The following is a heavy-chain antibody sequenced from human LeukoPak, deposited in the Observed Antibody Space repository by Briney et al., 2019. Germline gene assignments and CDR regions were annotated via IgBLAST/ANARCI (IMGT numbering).Heavy chain of an antibody. J-gene: IGHJ6*03. D-gene: IGHD3-3*01. CDR1: GGTFSSYA. V-gene: IGHV1-69*13. CDR3: ARSSYDFWSGYLYYYYYYYMDV. CDR2: IIPILGTA. Sequence: SVKVSCKASGGTFSSYAISWVRQAPGQGLEWMGGIIPILGTANYAQKFQGRVTITADESTSTAYMELSSLRSEDTAVYYCARSSYDFWSGYLYYYYYYYMDVWGKGTAVTVSS.